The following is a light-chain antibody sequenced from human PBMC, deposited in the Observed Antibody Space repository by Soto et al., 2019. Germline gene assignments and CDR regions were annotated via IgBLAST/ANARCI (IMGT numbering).Light chain of an antibody. CDR1: RRDVGGYNY. CDR2: EVT. Sequence: QSVRTPPASLSGSPGQSITISCTGTRRDVGGYNYVSWYQQYPGKSPKLLIYEVTHRPSGVSNRFSGSKSGNTASLTISGLQAEDEADYYCSSYTISNTLPFVFGTGTKVTVL. V-gene: IGLV2-14*01. J-gene: IGLJ1*01. CDR3: SSYTISNTLPFV.